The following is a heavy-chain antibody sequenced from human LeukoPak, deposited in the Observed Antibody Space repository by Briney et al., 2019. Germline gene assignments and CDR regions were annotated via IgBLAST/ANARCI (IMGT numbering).Heavy chain of an antibody. Sequence: ASVKVSCKASGGTFISYAISWVRQAPGQGLEWMGWISAYNGNTNYAQKLQGRVTMTTDTSTSTAYMELRSLRSDDTAVYYCARQGFGEVEIDYWGQGTLVTVSS. CDR3: ARQGFGEVEIDY. CDR2: ISAYNGNT. J-gene: IGHJ4*02. D-gene: IGHD3-10*01. V-gene: IGHV1-18*01. CDR1: GGTFISYA.